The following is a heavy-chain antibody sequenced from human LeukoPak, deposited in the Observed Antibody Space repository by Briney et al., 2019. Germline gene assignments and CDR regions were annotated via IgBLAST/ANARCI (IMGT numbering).Heavy chain of an antibody. CDR3: ARLDEYSSSSRYYGMDV. Sequence: SVKVSCKASGGTFSSYGISWVRQAPGQGLEWMGGIIPIFGTANYAQKFQGRVTITADESTSTAYMELSSLRSEGTAVYYCARLDEYSSSSRYYGMDVWGQGTTVTVSS. V-gene: IGHV1-69*13. CDR1: GGTFSSYG. J-gene: IGHJ6*02. D-gene: IGHD6-6*01. CDR2: IIPIFGTA.